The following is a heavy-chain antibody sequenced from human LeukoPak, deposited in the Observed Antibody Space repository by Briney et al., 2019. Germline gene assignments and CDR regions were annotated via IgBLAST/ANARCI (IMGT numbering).Heavy chain of an antibody. D-gene: IGHD2-2*02. J-gene: IGHJ4*02. CDR1: GGSFSGYY. Sequence: SETLSLTCAVYGGSFSGYYWSWIRQPPGKGLEGLGEINHSGSTNYNPSLKSRVTISVDTSKNQFSLKLSSVTAADTAVYYCARGGHGYCSSTSCYTWVTYFDYWGQGTLVTVSS. CDR3: ARGGHGYCSSTSCYTWVTYFDY. CDR2: INHSGST. V-gene: IGHV4-34*01.